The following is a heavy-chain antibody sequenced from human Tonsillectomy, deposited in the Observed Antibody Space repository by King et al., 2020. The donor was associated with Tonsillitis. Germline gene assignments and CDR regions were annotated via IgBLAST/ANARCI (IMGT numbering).Heavy chain of an antibody. D-gene: IGHD6-13*01. Sequence: QLQESGPGLVKPSETLSLTCTVSGGSISSYYWSWIRQPPGKGLEWIGYIYYSGSTNYNPSLQSRVTISVDTSKNQFSLKLSSVTAADTAVYYCARLGIAAAGTPLDCWGQGTLVTVSS. CDR3: ARLGIAAAGTPLDC. CDR2: IYYSGST. CDR1: GGSISSYY. V-gene: IGHV4-59*01. J-gene: IGHJ4*02.